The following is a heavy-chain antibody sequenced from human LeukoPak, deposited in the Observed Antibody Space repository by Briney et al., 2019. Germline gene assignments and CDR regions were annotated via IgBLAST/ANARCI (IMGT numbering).Heavy chain of an antibody. D-gene: IGHD3-10*01. CDR2: INPNSGGT. CDR3: ARAPLGGFGELFPD. CDR1: GYTFTGYY. Sequence: ASVKVSCKASGYTFTGYYMHWVRQAPGQGLEWMGWINPNSGGTNYAQKFQGRVTMTRDTSISTAYMELSRLRSDDTAVYYCARAPLGGFGELFPDWGQGTLVTVSS. J-gene: IGHJ4*02. V-gene: IGHV1-2*02.